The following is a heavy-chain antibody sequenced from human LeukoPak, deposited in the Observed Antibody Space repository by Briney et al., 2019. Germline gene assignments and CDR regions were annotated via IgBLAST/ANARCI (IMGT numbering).Heavy chain of an antibody. V-gene: IGHV3-48*03. J-gene: IGHJ4*02. Sequence: GGSLRLSCAASGFTFSSYEMNWVRQAPGKGLEWVSYISSSGSTIYYADSVKGRFTISGDNAKNSLYLQMNSLRAEDTAVYYCARDSDSSGYYFDYWGQGTLVTVSS. CDR1: GFTFSSYE. D-gene: IGHD3-22*01. CDR3: ARDSDSSGYYFDY. CDR2: ISSSGSTI.